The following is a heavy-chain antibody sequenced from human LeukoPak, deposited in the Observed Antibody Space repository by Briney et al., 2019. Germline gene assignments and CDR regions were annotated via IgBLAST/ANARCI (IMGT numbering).Heavy chain of an antibody. CDR1: GGSFSGYY. Sequence: PSETLSLTCAVYGGSFSGYYWSWIRQPPGKGLEWIGEIYHSGSTNYNPSLKSRVTISVDKSKNQFSLKLSSVTAADTAVYYCARANYYDSSGYYADEYFQHWGQGTLVTVSS. J-gene: IGHJ1*01. CDR2: IYHSGST. D-gene: IGHD3-22*01. CDR3: ARANYYDSSGYYADEYFQH. V-gene: IGHV4-34*01.